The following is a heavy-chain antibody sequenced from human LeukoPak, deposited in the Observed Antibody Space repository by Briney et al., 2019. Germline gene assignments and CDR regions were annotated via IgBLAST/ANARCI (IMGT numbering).Heavy chain of an antibody. CDR3: AREDSSGYYAWFDP. D-gene: IGHD3-22*01. CDR2: IYTSGST. CDR1: GGSISSYY. J-gene: IGHJ5*02. Sequence: PSETLSLTCTVSGGSISSYYWSWIRQPPGKGLEWIGYIYTSGSTNYNPSLKSRVTISVDTSKNQFSLKLSSVTAADTAVYYCAREDSSGYYAWFDPWGQGTLVTVSS. V-gene: IGHV4-4*08.